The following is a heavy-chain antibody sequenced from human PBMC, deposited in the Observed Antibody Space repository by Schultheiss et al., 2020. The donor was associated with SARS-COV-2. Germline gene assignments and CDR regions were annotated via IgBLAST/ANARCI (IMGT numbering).Heavy chain of an antibody. CDR3: ARDSGNDDAFDI. D-gene: IGHD1-26*01. V-gene: IGHV4-38-2*02. CDR2: IYHSGST. J-gene: IGHJ3*02. CDR1: GYSISSGYY. Sequence: SETLSLTCAVSGYSISSGYYWGWIRQPPGKGLEWIGSIYHSGSTYYNPSLKSRVTISVDTSKNQFSLKLSSVTAADTAVYYCARDSGNDDAFDIWGQGTMVTVSS.